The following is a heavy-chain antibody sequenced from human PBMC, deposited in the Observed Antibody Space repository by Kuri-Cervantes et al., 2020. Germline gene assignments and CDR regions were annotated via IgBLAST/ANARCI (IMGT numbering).Heavy chain of an antibody. J-gene: IGHJ4*02. CDR3: AKGTYGSGSYYAPDY. Sequence: ETLSLTCAVSGFTFSNYAMNWVRKAPGKGLEWASVISGSGGRTYYADSVKGRFTISRDNSKNTLYLQMNSLRAEDTAVYYCAKGTYGSGSYYAPDYWGQGTLVTVSS. CDR1: GFTFSNYA. CDR2: ISGSGGRT. D-gene: IGHD3-10*01. V-gene: IGHV3-23*01.